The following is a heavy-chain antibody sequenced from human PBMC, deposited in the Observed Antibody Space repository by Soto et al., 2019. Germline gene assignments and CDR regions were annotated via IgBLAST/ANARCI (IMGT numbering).Heavy chain of an antibody. Sequence: PGGSLRLSCAASGFTFSSYGMHWVRQAPGKGLEWVAVISYDGSNKYYADSVKGRFTISRDNSKNTLYLQMNSLRAEDTAVYYCAKIDYYYDSSGCPDYWGQGTLVTVFS. CDR3: AKIDYYYDSSGCPDY. CDR1: GFTFSSYG. D-gene: IGHD3-22*01. J-gene: IGHJ4*02. V-gene: IGHV3-30*18. CDR2: ISYDGSNK.